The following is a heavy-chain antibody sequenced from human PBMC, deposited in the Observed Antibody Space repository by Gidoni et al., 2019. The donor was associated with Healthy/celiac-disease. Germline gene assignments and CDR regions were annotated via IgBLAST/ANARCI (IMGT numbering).Heavy chain of an antibody. CDR3: AKNAHTTVTTVY. CDR1: GFTFSSYG. J-gene: IGHJ4*02. CDR2: RSYDGSNK. V-gene: IGHV3-30*18. D-gene: IGHD4-17*01. Sequence: QVQLVESGGCVVQPWRSLRLSCSASGFTFSSYGMHWVRQAPGKGLEWVAVRSYDGSNKYYADSVKGRVTISRDNSKNTLYLQMNSLRAEDTAVYYCAKNAHTTVTTVYWGQGTLVTVSS.